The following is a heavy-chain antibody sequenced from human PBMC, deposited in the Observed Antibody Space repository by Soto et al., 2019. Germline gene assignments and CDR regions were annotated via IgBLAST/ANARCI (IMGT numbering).Heavy chain of an antibody. Sequence: ASVKVSCKASGYTFTSYGSSWVRQAPGQGLEWMGWISAYNGNTNYAQKLQGRVTMTTDTSTSTAYMELRSLRSDDTAVYYCARDFWSGYYLEYWFDPWGQGTLVTVSS. V-gene: IGHV1-18*01. CDR3: ARDFWSGYYLEYWFDP. CDR1: GYTFTSYG. J-gene: IGHJ5*02. CDR2: ISAYNGNT. D-gene: IGHD3-3*01.